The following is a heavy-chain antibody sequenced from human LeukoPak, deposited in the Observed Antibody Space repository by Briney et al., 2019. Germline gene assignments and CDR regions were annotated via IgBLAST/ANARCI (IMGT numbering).Heavy chain of an antibody. CDR1: GYTFTSYA. Sequence: ASVKVSCKASGYTFTSYAMHWVRQAPGQRLEWMGWINAGNGNTKYSQKFQGRVTITRDTSASTAYMELSSLRSEDTAVYYCARAVMVRGVISSFDYWGQGTLVTVSS. J-gene: IGHJ4*02. D-gene: IGHD3-10*01. CDR2: INAGNGNT. V-gene: IGHV1-3*01. CDR3: ARAVMVRGVISSFDY.